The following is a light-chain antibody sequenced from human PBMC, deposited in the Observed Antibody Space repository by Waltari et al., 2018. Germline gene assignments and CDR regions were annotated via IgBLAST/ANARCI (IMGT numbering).Light chain of an antibody. CDR3: AAWDDSLSGVV. V-gene: IGLV1-47*01. J-gene: IGLJ2*01. Sequence: QSVLTHPPSASGTPGQRVIISCSGSISNIGANYVYCYQHLPGPAPKRLIYRNNQRPSGVTDRCSGSKSGTSASLAISGLRSEDEAHYHCAAWDDSLSGVVFGGGTKLTVL. CDR2: RNN. CDR1: ISNIGANY.